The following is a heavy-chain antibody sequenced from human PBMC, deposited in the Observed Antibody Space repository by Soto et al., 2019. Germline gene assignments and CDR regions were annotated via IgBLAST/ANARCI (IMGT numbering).Heavy chain of an antibody. D-gene: IGHD5-12*01. CDR1: GGSISSYY. J-gene: IGHJ4*02. CDR2: IYYSGST. CDR3: ARHASGYDVFDY. V-gene: IGHV4-59*08. Sequence: PSETLSLTCTVSGGSISSYYWSWIRQPPGKGLEWIGYIYYSGSTNYNPSLKSRFTISVDTSKNQFSLKLSSVTAADTAVYYCARHASGYDVFDYWGQGTLVTVSS.